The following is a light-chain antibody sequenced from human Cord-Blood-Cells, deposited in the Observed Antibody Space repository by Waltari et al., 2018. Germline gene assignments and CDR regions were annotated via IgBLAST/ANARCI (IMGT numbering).Light chain of an antibody. Sequence: QSALTQPASVSGSPGQSITISCTGTSSDVGGYNYVSWYQQHPGKAPKLMIYDVSNRPSGVSNRFAGSKSGNTASLTISGLQAEDEADYDCSSYTSSSSYVCGTGTKVTVL. J-gene: IGLJ1*01. CDR1: SSDVGGYNY. V-gene: IGLV2-14*01. CDR3: SSYTSSSSYV. CDR2: DVS.